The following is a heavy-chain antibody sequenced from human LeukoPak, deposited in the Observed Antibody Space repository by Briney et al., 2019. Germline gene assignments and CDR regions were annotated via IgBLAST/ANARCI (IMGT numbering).Heavy chain of an antibody. J-gene: IGHJ4*02. CDR1: GVSISSGGYS. V-gene: IGHV4-30-2*02. D-gene: IGHD3-10*01. Sequence: SQTLSLTCAVSGVSISSGGYSWSWIRQPPGKGLEWIGYIYHSGSTYYNPSLKSRVTISVDTSKNQFSLKLSSVTAADTAVYYCARRLVGQTFDYWGQGTLVTVSS. CDR2: IYHSGST. CDR3: ARRLVGQTFDY.